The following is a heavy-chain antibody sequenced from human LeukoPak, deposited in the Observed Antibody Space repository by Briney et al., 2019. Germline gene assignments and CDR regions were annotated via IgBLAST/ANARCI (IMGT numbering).Heavy chain of an antibody. CDR3: ARESGYSSSSEY. D-gene: IGHD6-6*01. CDR2: IYYSGST. Sequence: SETLSLTCTVSGGSVSSGSYYWSWIRQPPGKGLEWIGYIYYSGSTNYNPSLKSRVTISVDTSKNQFSLKLSSVTAADTAVYYCARESGYSSSSEYWGQGTLVTVSS. CDR1: GGSVSSGSYY. V-gene: IGHV4-61*01. J-gene: IGHJ4*02.